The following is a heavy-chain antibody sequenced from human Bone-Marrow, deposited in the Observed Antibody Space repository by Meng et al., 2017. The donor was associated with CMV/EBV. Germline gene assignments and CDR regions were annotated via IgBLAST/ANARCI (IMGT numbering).Heavy chain of an antibody. CDR1: GFTFSSYG. Sequence: GGSLRLSCAASGFTFSSYGMHWVRQAPGKGLEWVSSISSSSSYIYYADSVKGRFTISRDNAKNSLYLQMNSLRAEDTAVYYCARGRVMATVDANYFDYWGQGNLVTVSS. J-gene: IGHJ4*02. CDR2: ISSSSSYI. V-gene: IGHV3-21*01. CDR3: ARGRVMATVDANYFDY. D-gene: IGHD5-24*01.